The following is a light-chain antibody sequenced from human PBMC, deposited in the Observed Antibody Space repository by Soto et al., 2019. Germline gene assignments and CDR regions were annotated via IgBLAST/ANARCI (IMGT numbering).Light chain of an antibody. CDR1: ISDIGTNS. CDR2: ADS. CDR3: AAWDDNLNGPL. V-gene: IGLV1-44*01. J-gene: IGLJ1*01. Sequence: HSVLTQLPSASGTPGQRVTISCSGDISDIGTNSVHWYQHLPGTAPKLVIYADSQRPSGVPDRFSGSKSGTSASLAISGLQSEDDADYLCAAWDDNLNGPLFGTGTKVTVL.